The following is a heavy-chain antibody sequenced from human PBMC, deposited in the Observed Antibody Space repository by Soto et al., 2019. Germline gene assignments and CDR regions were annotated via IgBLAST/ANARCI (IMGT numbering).Heavy chain of an antibody. D-gene: IGHD2-2*01. V-gene: IGHV3-33*01. Sequence: PGGSLRLSCAASGFTFSSYGMHWVRQAPGKGLEWVAVIWYDGSNKYYADSVKGRFTISRDNSKNTLYLQMNSLRAEDTAVYYYARDTAKGYCSSTSCHPAIHSYYFYGMDVWGQGTTVTVSS. CDR2: IWYDGSNK. CDR1: GFTFSSYG. CDR3: ARDTAKGYCSSTSCHPAIHSYYFYGMDV. J-gene: IGHJ6*02.